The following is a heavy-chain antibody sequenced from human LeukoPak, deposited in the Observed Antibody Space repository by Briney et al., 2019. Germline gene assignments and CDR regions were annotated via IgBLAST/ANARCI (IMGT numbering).Heavy chain of an antibody. D-gene: IGHD6-19*01. V-gene: IGHV4-39*01. CDR3: ASSPGVAGTI. CDR2: IYYSGST. J-gene: IGHJ4*02. Sequence: PSETLSLTRPVSGGSISSSSYYWGWIRQPPGKGLEWIGSIYYSGSTYYNPSLKSRVTISVDTSKNQFSLKLSSVTAADTAVYYCASSPGVAGTIWGQGTLVTVSS. CDR1: GGSISSSSYY.